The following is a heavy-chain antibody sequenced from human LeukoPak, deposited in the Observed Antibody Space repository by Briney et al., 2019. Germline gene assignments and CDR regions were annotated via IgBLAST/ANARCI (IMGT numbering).Heavy chain of an antibody. J-gene: IGHJ6*02. CDR2: ISFEGDGE. CDR3: ARYDFGNAEGDYAMDV. CDR1: GFTFNSYL. Sequence: PGRSLRLSCVGSGFTFNSYLMHWVRQAPGKGLEWVAAISFEGDGENYADSVKGRFTISRDNFKKTLYLQMKSLRVEDTAVYYCARYDFGNAEGDYAMDVWGQGTTVTVAS. D-gene: IGHD3-3*01. V-gene: IGHV3-30*14.